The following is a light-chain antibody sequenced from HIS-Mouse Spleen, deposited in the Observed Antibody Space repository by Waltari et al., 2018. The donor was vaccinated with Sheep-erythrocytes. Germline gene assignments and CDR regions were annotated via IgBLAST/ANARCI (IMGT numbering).Light chain of an antibody. Sequence: DIVMTQSPLSLPVTPGEPASISCRSSQSLLHSNGYNYLDWYLQKPGQSPQLLIYLGSNRASGVPDRFSGSGSGTDFTLTISSLQPEEFATYYCQQSYSTPPTFGGGTKVEIK. CDR1: QSLLHSNGYNY. J-gene: IGKJ4*01. CDR2: LGS. CDR3: QQSYSTPPT. V-gene: IGKV2-28*01.